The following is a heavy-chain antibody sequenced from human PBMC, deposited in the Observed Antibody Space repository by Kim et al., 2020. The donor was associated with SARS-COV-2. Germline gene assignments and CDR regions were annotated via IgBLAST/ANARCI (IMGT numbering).Heavy chain of an antibody. V-gene: IGHV3-7*01. J-gene: IGHJ4*02. CDR3: ARVPRGYYYGSGSYYFDC. CDR2: IKQDGSEK. D-gene: IGHD3-10*01. Sequence: GGSLRLSCAASGFTFSSYWMSWVRQAPGKGLEWVANIKQDGSEKYYVDSVKGRFTISRDNAKNSLYLQMNSLRAEDTAVYYCARVPRGYYYGSGSYYFDCWGQGTLVTVSS. CDR1: GFTFSSYW.